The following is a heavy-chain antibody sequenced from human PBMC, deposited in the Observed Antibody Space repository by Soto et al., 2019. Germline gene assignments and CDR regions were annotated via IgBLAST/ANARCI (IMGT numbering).Heavy chain of an antibody. CDR2: IIPIFGTA. Sequence: GASVKVSCKASGGTFSSYAISWVRQAPGQGLEWMGGIIPIFGTANYAQKFQGRITITADASTSTVYMELRSLRSEDTAVYYCARSSGGVFGITIEGTNWLAPWGQGAVVT. V-gene: IGHV1-69*13. CDR1: GGTFSSYA. D-gene: IGHD3-16*02. J-gene: IGHJ5*02. CDR3: ARSSGGVFGITIEGTNWLAP.